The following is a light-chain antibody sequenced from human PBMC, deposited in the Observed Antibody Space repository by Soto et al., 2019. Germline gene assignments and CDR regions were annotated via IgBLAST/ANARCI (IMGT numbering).Light chain of an antibody. CDR2: DVT. J-gene: IGLJ2*01. V-gene: IGLV2-14*03. Sequence: QSALTQPASVSGSPGQSITISCTGTSSDVGAYNYVSWYQQHPGKAPELIIYDVTYRPSGISNRFSGSKSANTASLTISGLQAEDEADYYCCSYTSSTTKVFGGGTKLTVL. CDR3: CSYTSSTTKV. CDR1: SSDVGAYNY.